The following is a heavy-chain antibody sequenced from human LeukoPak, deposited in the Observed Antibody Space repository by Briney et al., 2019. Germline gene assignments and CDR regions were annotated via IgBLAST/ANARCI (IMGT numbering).Heavy chain of an antibody. CDR1: GGTFSSYA. Sequence: GSSVKVSCKASGGTFSSYAISWVRQAPGQGLEWMGWINTNTGNPTYAQGFTGRFVFSLDTSVSTAYLQISSLKAEDTAVYYCAGGVLVTLDAFDIWGQGTMVTVSS. D-gene: IGHD2-21*02. CDR2: INTNTGNP. J-gene: IGHJ3*02. V-gene: IGHV7-4-1*02. CDR3: AGGVLVTLDAFDI.